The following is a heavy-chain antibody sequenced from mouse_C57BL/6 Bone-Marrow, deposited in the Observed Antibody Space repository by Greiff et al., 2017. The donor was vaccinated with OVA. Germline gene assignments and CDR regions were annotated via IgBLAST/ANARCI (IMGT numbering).Heavy chain of an antibody. V-gene: IGHV5-4*01. CDR3: ARDLTAQATSFAY. J-gene: IGHJ3*01. Sequence: EVHLVESGGGLVKPGGSLKLSCAASGFTFSSYAMSWVRQTPAKRLEWVATISDGGSYTYYPDNVKGRFTISRDNAKNNLYLQMSHLKSEDTAMYYCARDLTAQATSFAYWGQGTLVTVSA. D-gene: IGHD3-2*02. CDR1: GFTFSSYA. CDR2: ISDGGSYT.